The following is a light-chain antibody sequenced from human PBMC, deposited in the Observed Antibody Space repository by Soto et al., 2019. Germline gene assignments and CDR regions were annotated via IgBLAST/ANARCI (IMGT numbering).Light chain of an antibody. J-gene: IGLJ2*01. V-gene: IGLV2-14*03. CDR2: DVS. CDR3: SSYTSSTTAI. Sequence: QSALTQPASVSGSPGQSITISCTGTSSDVGGYDYVSWYQQHPGKVPKLLIYDVSHRPSGVSYRFSGSKSGNTASLTISGLQAEDEADYYCSSYTSSTTAIXGGGTKXTVL. CDR1: SSDVGGYDY.